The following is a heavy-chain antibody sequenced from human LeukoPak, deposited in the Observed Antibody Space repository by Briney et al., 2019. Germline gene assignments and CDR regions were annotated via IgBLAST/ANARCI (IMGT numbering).Heavy chain of an antibody. CDR2: IYSGGSI. J-gene: IGHJ4*02. D-gene: IGHD2-21*02. V-gene: IGHV3-53*01. CDR3: ASAIYCGGDCYNY. Sequence: PGGSLRLSCAASGFTVSSNYMSWVRQAPGKGLEWVSVIYSGGSIHYADSVKGRFTISRDNSKNTLYLQMDSLRAEDTAVYYCASAIYCGGDCYNYWGQGTLVTVST. CDR1: GFTVSSNY.